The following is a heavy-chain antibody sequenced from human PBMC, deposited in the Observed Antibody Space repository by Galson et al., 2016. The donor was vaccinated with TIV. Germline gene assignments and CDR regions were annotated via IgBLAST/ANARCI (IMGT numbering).Heavy chain of an antibody. D-gene: IGHD3-22*01. V-gene: IGHV3-33*01. J-gene: IGHJ4*02. CDR1: GFTFRNSA. Sequence: SLRLSCAASGFTFRNSAIHWVRQAPGKGLEWVAVIWYDGSQKYYAESVQGRFTISRDNSKNTAYLQMNSLRNEDTAVYYCARDLLYYGVFDHWGQGTLVTASS. CDR3: ARDLLYYGVFDH. CDR2: IWYDGSQK.